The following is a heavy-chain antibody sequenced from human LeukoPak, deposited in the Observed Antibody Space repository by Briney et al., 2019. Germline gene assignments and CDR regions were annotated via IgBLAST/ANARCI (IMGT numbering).Heavy chain of an antibody. D-gene: IGHD4-11*01. CDR3: AKDRFVGYSNYYRWFGP. CDR2: ISGSGGST. J-gene: IGHJ5*02. CDR1: GFTFSSYA. V-gene: IGHV3-23*01. Sequence: GGSLRLSCAASGFTFSSYAMSWVRQAPGKGLEWVSAISGSGGSTYYADSVKGRFTISRDNSKNTLYLQMNSLRAEDTAVYYCAKDRFVGYSNYYRWFGPWGQGTLVTVSS.